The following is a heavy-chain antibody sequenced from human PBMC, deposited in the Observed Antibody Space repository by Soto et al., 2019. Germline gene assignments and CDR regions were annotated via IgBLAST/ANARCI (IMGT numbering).Heavy chain of an antibody. CDR1: GFTFSSYG. J-gene: IGHJ4*02. Sequence: VGSLRLSCAASGFTFSSYGMHWVRQAPGKGLEWVAVISYDGSNKYYADSVKGRFTISRDNSKNTLYLQMNSLRAEDTAVYYCAKDAEYYYDSSGGPYYFDYWGQGTLVTVSS. D-gene: IGHD3-22*01. CDR2: ISYDGSNK. V-gene: IGHV3-30*18. CDR3: AKDAEYYYDSSGGPYYFDY.